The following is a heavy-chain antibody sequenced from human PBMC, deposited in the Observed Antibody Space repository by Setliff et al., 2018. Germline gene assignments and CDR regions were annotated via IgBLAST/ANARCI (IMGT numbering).Heavy chain of an antibody. J-gene: IGHJ4*02. CDR1: GLTFRTYA. D-gene: IGHD6-13*01. Sequence: GGSLRLSCAASGLTFRTYAMSWVRQAPGKGLEWVSSTTGSGGDRDYADSVKGRFTISRDNSKNTLYLQMNSLRAEDTAVYYCAKDESRYSSSWYIYWGQGTLVTVSS. V-gene: IGHV3-23*01. CDR2: TTGSGGDR. CDR3: AKDESRYSSSWYIY.